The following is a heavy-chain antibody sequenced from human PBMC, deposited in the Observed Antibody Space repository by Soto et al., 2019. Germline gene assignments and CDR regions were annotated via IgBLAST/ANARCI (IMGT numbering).Heavy chain of an antibody. D-gene: IGHD2-8*02. CDR2: ISGNGGST. V-gene: IGHV3-64*01. Sequence: EVQLVESGGNLAQPGGSLRLSCAASGFTFSTYPMHWVRQGPGTGLEYVAGISGNGGSTHYANSVKGRFIISRDNSKSTLYLQMGSLRAEDMAVYYCARDYCPGGVCYTIFDYWGQGTLVTVSS. J-gene: IGHJ4*02. CDR1: GFTFSTYP. CDR3: ARDYCPGGVCYTIFDY.